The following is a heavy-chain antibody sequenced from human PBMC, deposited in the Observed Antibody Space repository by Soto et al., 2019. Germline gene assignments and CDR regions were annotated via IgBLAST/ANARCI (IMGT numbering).Heavy chain of an antibody. V-gene: IGHV3-9*01. CDR2: ISWNSGSI. D-gene: IGHD3-22*01. Sequence: EVQLVESGGGLVQPGRSLRLSCAASGFTFDDFAMHWVRQAPGKGLEWVSGISWNSGSIGYADSVKGRFTISRDNNKNSLYLPMNSLRAEDTALYYCAKEAKIGSQFDYWGQGTLVTVSS. CDR1: GFTFDDFA. J-gene: IGHJ4*02. CDR3: AKEAKIGSQFDY.